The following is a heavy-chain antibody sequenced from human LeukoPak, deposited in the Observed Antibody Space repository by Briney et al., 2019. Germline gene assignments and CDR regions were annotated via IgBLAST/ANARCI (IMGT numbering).Heavy chain of an antibody. Sequence: GGSLRLSCAASGLTFRSSWMSWVRHLPGKGLKWLANIKDDGTEKYYLDSVKGRFNISRDNAKNSLFLQMNSLRPEGTAVYYCTRDYFRTWDYWGQGTLVTVSS. CDR3: TRDYFRTWDY. CDR2: IKDDGTEK. CDR1: GLTFRSSW. J-gene: IGHJ4*02. D-gene: IGHD1/OR15-1a*01. V-gene: IGHV3-7*01.